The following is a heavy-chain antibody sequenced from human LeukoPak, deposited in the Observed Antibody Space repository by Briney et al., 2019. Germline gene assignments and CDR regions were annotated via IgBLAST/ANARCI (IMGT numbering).Heavy chain of an antibody. V-gene: IGHV1-46*01. Sequence: ASVKVSCTASGYTFTSYYMHWVRQAPGQGLEWMGIINPSGGSTSYAQKFQGRVTMTRDTSTSTVYMELSSLRSEDTAVYYCARDRTGTAAGTGLYYFDYWGQGTLVTVSS. CDR1: GYTFTSYY. CDR3: ARDRTGTAAGTGLYYFDY. D-gene: IGHD6-13*01. CDR2: INPSGGST. J-gene: IGHJ4*02.